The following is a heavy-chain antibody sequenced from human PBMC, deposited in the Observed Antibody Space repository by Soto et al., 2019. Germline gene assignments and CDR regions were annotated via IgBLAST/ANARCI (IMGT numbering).Heavy chain of an antibody. CDR2: ISWNSGSI. CDR1: GFTFDDYA. V-gene: IGHV3-9*01. Sequence: PGGSLRLSCAASGFTFDDYAMHWVRQASGKGLEWVSGISWNSGSIGYADSVKGRFTISRDNAKNSLYLQMNSLRAEDTALYYCAKDRLNFGGCCVDYYGMDVWGQGTTVTVSS. CDR3: AKDRLNFGGCCVDYYGMDV. J-gene: IGHJ6*02. D-gene: IGHD6-19*01.